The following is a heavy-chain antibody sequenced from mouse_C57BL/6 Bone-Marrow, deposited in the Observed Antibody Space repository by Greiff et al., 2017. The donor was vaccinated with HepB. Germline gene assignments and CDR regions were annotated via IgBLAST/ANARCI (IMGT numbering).Heavy chain of an antibody. V-gene: IGHV1-64*01. CDR1: GYTFTSYW. CDR2: IHPNSGST. CDR3: ARNGYYFDY. J-gene: IGHJ2*01. D-gene: IGHD2-2*01. Sequence: VKLMESGAELVKPGASVKLSCKASGYTFTSYWMHWVKQRPGQGLEWIGMIHPNSGSTNYNEKFKSKATLTVDKSSSTAYIQLSSLTSEDSAFYYCARNGYYFDYRGQGTTLTVSS.